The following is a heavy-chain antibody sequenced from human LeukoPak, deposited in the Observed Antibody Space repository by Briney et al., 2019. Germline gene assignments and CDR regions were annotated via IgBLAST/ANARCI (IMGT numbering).Heavy chain of an antibody. V-gene: IGHV3-23*01. D-gene: IGHD3-22*01. Sequence: GSLRLSCAASGFTFSFYAMSWVRRAPGKGLEWVSSISSSGDVTFYTDPVKGRFTISRDNSKNTLYLQMNSLRAEDTAIYYCAKDRPNYYESNGHYYKRDGDYWGQGTLVTVSS. CDR1: GFTFSFYA. J-gene: IGHJ4*02. CDR3: AKDRPNYYESNGHYYKRDGDY. CDR2: ISSSGDVT.